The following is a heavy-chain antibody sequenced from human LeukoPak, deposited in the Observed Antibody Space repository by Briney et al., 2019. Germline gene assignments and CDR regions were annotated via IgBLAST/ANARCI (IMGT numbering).Heavy chain of an antibody. J-gene: IGHJ4*02. CDR3: ARHRSDSYSSPIDY. D-gene: IGHD6-6*01. CDR2: VSPSDSDT. CDR1: GYSFSNYF. V-gene: IGHV5-51*01. Sequence: GESLKISCKGSGYSFSNYFIGWVRPLPGKGLEWMAIVSPSDSDTRYCPSFRGQVTISADKSVSTVYLQWSSLEASDTAMYYCARHRSDSYSSPIDYWGQGTLVTVSS.